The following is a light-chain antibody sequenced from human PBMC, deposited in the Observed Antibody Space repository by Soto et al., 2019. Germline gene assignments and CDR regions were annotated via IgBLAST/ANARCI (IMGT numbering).Light chain of an antibody. J-gene: IGKJ1*01. CDR2: GAS. CDR1: QSVSSSY. Sequence: EIVLTQSPGTLSLSPGERATLSCRASQSVSSSYLAWYQQKPGQAPRLLIYGASSRATGIPDRFSGSGSGTDLTFTISRLEPEDFAVYYCQQFGSSPWTFGQGTKVEIK. CDR3: QQFGSSPWT. V-gene: IGKV3-20*01.